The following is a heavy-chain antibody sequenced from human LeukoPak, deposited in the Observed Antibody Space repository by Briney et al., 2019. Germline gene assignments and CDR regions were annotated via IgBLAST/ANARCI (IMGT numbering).Heavy chain of an antibody. CDR2: INPNSGNT. CDR1: GYTFTHYD. D-gene: IGHD5-12*01. V-gene: IGHV1-8*01. J-gene: IGHJ4*02. Sequence: ASVQVSFKASGYTFTHYDINWVRQATGQGLEWMGWINPNSGNTGYAQKFQGRVTMTRNTSISTAYMELSNLRSEDTAVYYCARFSGYDYEYFDYWGQGTLVTVSS. CDR3: ARFSGYDYEYFDY.